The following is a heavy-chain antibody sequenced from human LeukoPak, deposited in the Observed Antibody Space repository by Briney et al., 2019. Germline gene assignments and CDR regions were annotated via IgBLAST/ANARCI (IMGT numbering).Heavy chain of an antibody. J-gene: IGHJ4*02. D-gene: IGHD3-10*01. CDR1: GGSVSSGSYY. CDR2: IYYSGST. Sequence: SETLSLTCTVSGGSVSSGSYYWSWIRQPPGKGLEWIGYIYYSGSTYYNPSLKSRVTISVDTSKNQFSLKLSSVTAADTAVYYCARHFPSHFTMVRGDYFDYWGQGTLVTVSS. V-gene: IGHV4-31*03. CDR3: ARHFPSHFTMVRGDYFDY.